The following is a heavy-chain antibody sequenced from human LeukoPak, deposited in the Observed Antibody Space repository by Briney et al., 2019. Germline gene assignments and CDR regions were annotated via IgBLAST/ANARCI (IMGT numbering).Heavy chain of an antibody. J-gene: IGHJ6*02. CDR3: ARDALTARGGMDV. D-gene: IGHD3-10*01. CDR1: GFTVSSHY. CDR2: IYTGGSI. Sequence: GGSLRLSCAASGFTVSSHYMNWVRQAPGKGLEWVSVIYTGGSIYYADSVKGRFTISRDNSKNMVYLQMNSLRAEDTAVYYCARDALTARGGMDVWGQGTTDTVSS. V-gene: IGHV3-53*01.